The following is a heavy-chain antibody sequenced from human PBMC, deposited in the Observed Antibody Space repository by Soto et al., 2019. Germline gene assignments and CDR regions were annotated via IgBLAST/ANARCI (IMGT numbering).Heavy chain of an antibody. CDR3: ARGRVGFGELAGDS. CDR1: GFTFSTYA. D-gene: IGHD3-10*01. V-gene: IGHV3-23*01. CDR2: ISGSGGST. J-gene: IGHJ4*02. Sequence: EVQLLESGGCLVQTGGSLRLSCAASGFTFSTYAMSWVRQAPGKGLEWVSAISGSGGSTYYADPVKGRFTISRDNSKKWWHLQMRSLGGVAPAVYYCARGRVGFGELAGDSWGKGPLVTVSS.